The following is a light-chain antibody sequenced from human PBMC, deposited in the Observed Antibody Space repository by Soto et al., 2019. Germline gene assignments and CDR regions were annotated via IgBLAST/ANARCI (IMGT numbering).Light chain of an antibody. CDR3: QYYGNSPLT. Sequence: EIVLTQSPGTLSLSPGERATLNCRASRSISTSSLAWYRQKPGQAPRLLIYGAFNRATGIPDRFSGGGSGTDFTLTITRLEPEDFAVYYCQYYGNSPLTFGQGTKVDIK. J-gene: IGKJ1*01. CDR1: RSISTSS. CDR2: GAF. V-gene: IGKV3-20*01.